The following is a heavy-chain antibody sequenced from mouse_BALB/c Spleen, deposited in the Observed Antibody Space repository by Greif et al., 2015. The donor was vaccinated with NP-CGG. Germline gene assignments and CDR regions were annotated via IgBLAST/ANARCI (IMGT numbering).Heavy chain of an antibody. CDR1: GFNIKETY. CDR3: ARSEDYYGSSYGVAY. CDR2: IDPANGNT. Sequence: EVQLQQSGAELVKPGASVKLSCTASGFNIKETYMHWVKQRPEQGLEWIGRIDPANGNTKYDPKFQGKATITADTSSNTAYLQLSSLTSEDTAVYYCARSEDYYGSSYGVAYWGQGTLVTVSA. D-gene: IGHD1-1*01. J-gene: IGHJ3*01. V-gene: IGHV14-3*02.